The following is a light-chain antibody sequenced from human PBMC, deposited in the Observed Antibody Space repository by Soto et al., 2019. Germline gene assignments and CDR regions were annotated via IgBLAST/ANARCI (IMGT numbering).Light chain of an antibody. CDR2: GAS. J-gene: IGKJ4*01. Sequence: EIVMTQSPATLSVSPGERATLSCRASHSVITNLAWYQHKPGQAPRLLIYGASTRAAGIPARFGGSGSGTEFTLTISSLQSEDFAVFYCQQYNDWPLLTFGGGNKVEIK. CDR3: QQYNDWPLLT. V-gene: IGKV3-15*01. CDR1: HSVITN.